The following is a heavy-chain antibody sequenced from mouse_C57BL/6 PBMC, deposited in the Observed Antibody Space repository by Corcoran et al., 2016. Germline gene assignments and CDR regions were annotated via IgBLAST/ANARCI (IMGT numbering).Heavy chain of an antibody. CDR3: ARHSNYAGWYFDV. CDR1: GYTFTTYG. D-gene: IGHD2-5*01. V-gene: IGHV9-3*01. J-gene: IGHJ1*03. Sequence: QIQLVQSGPELKKPGETVKISCKASGYTFTTYGMSWVKQAPGKGLKWMGWINTYSGVPTYADDFKGRFAFSLETSASTAYLQINNLKNEDTATYFCARHSNYAGWYFDVWGTGTTVTVSS. CDR2: INTYSGVP.